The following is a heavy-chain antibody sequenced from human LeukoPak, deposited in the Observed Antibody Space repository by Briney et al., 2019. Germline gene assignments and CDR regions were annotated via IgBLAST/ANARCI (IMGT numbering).Heavy chain of an antibody. CDR3: ARDLPRGYDFFRDYYYYYGMDV. D-gene: IGHD5-12*01. CDR1: GFTFSSYW. CDR2: IKQDGSEK. J-gene: IGHJ6*04. V-gene: IGHV3-7*03. Sequence: GGSLRLSCAASGFTFSSYWMSWVRQAPGKGLEWVANIKQDGSEKYYVDSVKGRFTISRDNAKNSLYLQMNSLRAEDTAVYYCARDLPRGYDFFRDYYYYYGMDVWGKGTTVTVSS.